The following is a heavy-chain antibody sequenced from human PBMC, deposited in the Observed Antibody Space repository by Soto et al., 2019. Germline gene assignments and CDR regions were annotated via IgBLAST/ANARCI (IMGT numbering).Heavy chain of an antibody. V-gene: IGHV4-61*01. CDR2: ISYTGST. Sequence: QVQLQESGPGLVRPSETLSLTCTVSGGSVSSGHYYWSWGRQPPGKGLEWIGYISYTGSTNYNPSLKSRVTISVDTSKNQCSLKMNSVTAADTAVYYCARSGAGSGWLGGQGTLVTVSS. D-gene: IGHD6-19*01. CDR3: ARSGAGSGWL. J-gene: IGHJ4*02. CDR1: GGSVSSGHYY.